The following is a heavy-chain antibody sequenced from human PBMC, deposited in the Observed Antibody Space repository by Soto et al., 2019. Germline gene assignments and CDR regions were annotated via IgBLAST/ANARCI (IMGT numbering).Heavy chain of an antibody. J-gene: IGHJ5*02. CDR2: MNPGNSDT. D-gene: IGHD3-16*01. V-gene: IGHV1-8*01. CDR3: ARMETFGSLNWFDP. Sequence: GASVKGSWKASGYSFTNNDVSWVRQATEQGLEWMGWMNPGNSDTGNAQKFQGRVTMTRDISIATANMELSSLRSDDTGIYYCARMETFGSLNWFDPWGQGTLVTVSS. CDR1: GYSFTNND.